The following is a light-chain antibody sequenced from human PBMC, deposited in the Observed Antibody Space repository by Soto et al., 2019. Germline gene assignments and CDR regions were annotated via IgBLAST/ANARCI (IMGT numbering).Light chain of an antibody. CDR3: QQYGSSRWT. Sequence: EIVLTQSPDTLSLSPGERATLSCRTSETVSDSQVAWSQQKPGQAHRLLIYSVSTRATGIADRFSGSGSGTDCTLTISRLEPADFALYYCQQYGSSRWTFGQGTKVDI. CDR2: SVS. V-gene: IGKV3-20*01. CDR1: ETVSDSQ. J-gene: IGKJ1*01.